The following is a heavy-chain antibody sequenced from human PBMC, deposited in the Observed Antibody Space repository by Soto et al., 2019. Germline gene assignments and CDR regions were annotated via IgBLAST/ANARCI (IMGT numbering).Heavy chain of an antibody. CDR1: GFIFSSYA. CDR3: ARRKYCSSTTCFDN. D-gene: IGHD2-2*01. V-gene: IGHV3-23*01. J-gene: IGHJ4*02. CDR2: FSATTGYT. Sequence: GGSLRLSCAASGFIFSSYAVSWVRQAPGKGLEWVSTFSATTGYTYYAASVKGRFTISRDNSKNTLYLQMSSLRAEDTAMYYCARRKYCSSTTCFDNWGQGTLVTVSS.